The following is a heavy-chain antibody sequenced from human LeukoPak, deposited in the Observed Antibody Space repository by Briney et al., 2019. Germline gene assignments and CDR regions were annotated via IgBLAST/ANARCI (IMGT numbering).Heavy chain of an antibody. D-gene: IGHD5-12*01. V-gene: IGHV2-70*11. Sequence: SGPALVKPTQTLTLTCTFSGFSLSTIGMCVSWIRQPPGKALEWLARIDWDDDKYFSTSLKTRLTISKDTSKNQVVLRMTNMDPVDTATYYCARRSCAYSGYIPFDYWGQGALVTVSS. CDR1: GFSLSTIGMC. CDR3: ARRSCAYSGYIPFDY. CDR2: IDWDDDK. J-gene: IGHJ4*02.